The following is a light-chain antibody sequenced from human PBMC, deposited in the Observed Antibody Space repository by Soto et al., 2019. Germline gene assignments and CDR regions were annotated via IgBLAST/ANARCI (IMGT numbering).Light chain of an antibody. J-gene: IGLJ3*02. CDR2: GNS. V-gene: IGLV1-40*01. CDR3: QSYDNRLSGSWV. CDR1: SSNIGAGYD. Sequence: QSVLTQPPSVSGAPGQRVTISCTGSSSNIGAGYDVHWYQQLPGTAPKLLMYGNSNRPSGVPDRFSGSKSGTSASLAITGLQAEDEADYYCQSYDNRLSGSWVFGGGTKLTVL.